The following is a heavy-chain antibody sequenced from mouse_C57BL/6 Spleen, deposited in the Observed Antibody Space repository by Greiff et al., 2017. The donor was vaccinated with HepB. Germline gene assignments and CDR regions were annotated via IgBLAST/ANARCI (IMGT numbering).Heavy chain of an antibody. CDR2: ISSGGSYT. J-gene: IGHJ1*03. CDR1: GFTFSSYG. CDR3: ARPGSGYWYFDV. V-gene: IGHV5-6*01. Sequence: EVKLMESGGDLVKPGGSLKLSCAASGFTFSSYGMSWVRQTPDKRLEWVATISSGGSYTYYPDSVKGRFTISRDNAKNTLYLQMSSLKSEDTAMYYCARPGSGYWYFDVWGTGTTVTVSS.